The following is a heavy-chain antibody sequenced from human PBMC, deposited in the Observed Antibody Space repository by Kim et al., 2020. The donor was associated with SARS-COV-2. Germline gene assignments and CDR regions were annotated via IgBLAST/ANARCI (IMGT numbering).Heavy chain of an antibody. CDR3: ARESSSSSGFDY. J-gene: IGHJ4*02. D-gene: IGHD6-6*01. V-gene: IGHV3-53*04. Sequence: YYADSVKGRFTISRHNSKNTLYLQMNSLRAEDTAVYYCARESSSSSGFDYWGQGTLVTVSS.